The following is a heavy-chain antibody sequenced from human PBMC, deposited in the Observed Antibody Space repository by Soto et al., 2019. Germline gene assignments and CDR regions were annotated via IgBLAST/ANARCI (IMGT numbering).Heavy chain of an antibody. CDR2: IYYTGDT. Sequence: SETLSLTCTVSGASISTSTYYWAWVRQPPGKGLEWIGYIYYTGDTFYNPSLKSRVTISVDTSIHQFSLTLTSVTAADTATSYCSRHGAAVLYYYGMDVWGQGTAVIVSS. CDR3: SRHGAAVLYYYGMDV. CDR1: GASISTSTYY. D-gene: IGHD3-10*01. J-gene: IGHJ6*02. V-gene: IGHV4-39*01.